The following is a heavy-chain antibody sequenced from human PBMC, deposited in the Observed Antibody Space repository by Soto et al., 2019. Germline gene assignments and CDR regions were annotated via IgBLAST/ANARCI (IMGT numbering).Heavy chain of an antibody. Sequence: ASVKFSCKASGYTFTSYDINWVRQATGQGLEWMGWMNPNSGNTGYAQKFQGRVTMTRNTSISTAYMELSSLRSEDTAVYYCARGPRSSWYSPGYNWFDPWGQGTLVTVSS. V-gene: IGHV1-8*01. CDR3: ARGPRSSWYSPGYNWFDP. D-gene: IGHD6-13*01. CDR2: MNPNSGNT. J-gene: IGHJ5*02. CDR1: GYTFTSYD.